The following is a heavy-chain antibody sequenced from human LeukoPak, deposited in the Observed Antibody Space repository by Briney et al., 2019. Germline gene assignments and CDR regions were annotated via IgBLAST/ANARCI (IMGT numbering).Heavy chain of an antibody. Sequence: GGSLRLSCAASGLTFSRYGMHWVRQAPGKGLEWVAVISYDGSKKYYADSVKGRFTISRDNSNNTLYLQMNSLRAEDTAVYYCAKEQVVAATRFDYWGQGTLVTVSS. J-gene: IGHJ4*02. CDR1: GLTFSRYG. CDR3: AKEQVVAATRFDY. V-gene: IGHV3-30*18. CDR2: ISYDGSKK. D-gene: IGHD2-15*01.